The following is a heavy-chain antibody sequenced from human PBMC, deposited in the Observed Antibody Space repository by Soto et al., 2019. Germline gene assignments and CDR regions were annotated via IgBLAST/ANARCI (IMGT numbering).Heavy chain of an antibody. V-gene: IGHV4-30-2*01. J-gene: IGHJ4*02. Sequence: SETLSLTCAVSGGSIISGGYSWSWIRQPPGKGLEWIGYIYHSGSTNYNPSLKSRVTISVDTSKNQFSLKLSSVTAADTAVYYCASVPDYWGQGTLVTVSS. CDR3: ASVPDY. CDR2: IYHSGST. CDR1: GGSIISGGYS.